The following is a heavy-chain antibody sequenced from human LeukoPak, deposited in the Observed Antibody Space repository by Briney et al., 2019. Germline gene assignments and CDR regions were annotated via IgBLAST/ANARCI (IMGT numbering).Heavy chain of an antibody. Sequence: GGSLRFSCAASGFTVSSNYMSWVRQAPGKGLEWVSVIYSGGGTDYADSVKGRFTISRDNSKNTLYLQMNSLRAEDTAVYYCARAVGVTAIHNAFDIWGQGTMVTVSS. CDR1: GFTVSSNY. CDR3: ARAVGVTAIHNAFDI. D-gene: IGHD2-21*02. CDR2: IYSGGGT. V-gene: IGHV3-66*02. J-gene: IGHJ3*02.